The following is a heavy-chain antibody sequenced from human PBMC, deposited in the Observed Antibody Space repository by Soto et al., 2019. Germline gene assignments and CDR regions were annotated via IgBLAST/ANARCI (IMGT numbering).Heavy chain of an antibody. CDR3: AGGSSGWYYSGY. CDR1: GFTVSSHY. D-gene: IGHD6-19*01. CDR2: IYSGGST. V-gene: IGHV3-53*02. Sequence: EVQLVETGGGLIQPGGSLRLSCAASGFTVSSHYMNWVRQAPGKGLEWVSLIYSGGSTYFADSVKGRFTISRDTSKNTLYLQMNSLRAEDTAIYYCAGGSSGWYYSGYWGQGTLVTVSS. J-gene: IGHJ4*02.